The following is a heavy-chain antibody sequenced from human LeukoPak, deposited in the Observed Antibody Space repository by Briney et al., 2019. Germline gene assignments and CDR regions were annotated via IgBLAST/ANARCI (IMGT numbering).Heavy chain of an antibody. V-gene: IGHV4-39*07. CDR2: INHSGST. CDR1: GGSISSSSYY. Sequence: SETLSLTCTVSGGSISSSSYYWSWIRQPPGKGLEWIGEINHSGSTNYNPSLKSRVTISVDTSKNQFSLKLSSVTAADTAVYYCARGNSGYDPVFDYWGQGILVTVSS. J-gene: IGHJ4*02. D-gene: IGHD5-12*01. CDR3: ARGNSGYDPVFDY.